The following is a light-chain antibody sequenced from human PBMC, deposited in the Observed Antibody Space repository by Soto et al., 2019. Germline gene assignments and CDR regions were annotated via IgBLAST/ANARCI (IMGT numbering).Light chain of an antibody. CDR1: ESVSSNY. J-gene: IGKJ1*01. V-gene: IGKV3-20*01. Sequence: ENVLTQSPGTLSLSPGERATLSCRASESVSSNYVAWYQQKPGQAPRLLVYGASSRATGIPGRFSGSGSGTDFTLTISRLEPEDFAVYYCQQYGSSRWTFGQGTKVDIK. CDR3: QQYGSSRWT. CDR2: GAS.